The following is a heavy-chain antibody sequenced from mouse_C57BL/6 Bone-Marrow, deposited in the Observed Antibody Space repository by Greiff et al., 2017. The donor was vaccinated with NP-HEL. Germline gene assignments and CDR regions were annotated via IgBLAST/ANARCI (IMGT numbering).Heavy chain of an antibody. CDR1: GYTFTSYG. CDR2: IYPRSGNT. J-gene: IGHJ2*01. D-gene: IGHD1-1*02. CDR3: ARGTMRGY. V-gene: IGHV1-81*01. Sequence: VQLQQSGAELARPGASVKLSCKASGYTFTSYGISWVKQRTGQGLEWIGEIYPRSGNTYYNEKFKGKATLTADKSSSTAYMELRSLTSEDSAVYFCARGTMRGYWGQGTTLTVSS.